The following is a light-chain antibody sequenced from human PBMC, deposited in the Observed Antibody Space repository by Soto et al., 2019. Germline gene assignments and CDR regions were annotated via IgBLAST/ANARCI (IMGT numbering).Light chain of an antibody. CDR3: QQYNNWPPWT. J-gene: IGKJ2*02. CDR2: GAS. V-gene: IGKV3-15*01. CDR1: QSVSSN. Sequence: EIVMTQSPATLFVSPGERATLSCRASQSVSSNLAWYQQTPGQAPRLLIYGASTRATGIPARFSGSGSGTKFTLTISSLQSEDFAVYYCQQYNNWPPWTFGQGTKLGIK.